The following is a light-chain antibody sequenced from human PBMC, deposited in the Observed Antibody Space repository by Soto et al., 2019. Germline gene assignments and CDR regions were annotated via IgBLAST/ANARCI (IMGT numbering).Light chain of an antibody. CDR2: AAS. CDR1: QGTRND. CDR3: LQDYNYPWT. V-gene: IGKV1-6*02. J-gene: IGKJ1*01. Sequence: IQMTQSQSSLSALVGDRFSMSFRASQGTRNDLGWYQQKPGKAPKLLIYAASSLQRGVPSRFSGSGSGTDFTLTISSLQPEDFATYYCLQDYNYPWTFGQGTEVDIK.